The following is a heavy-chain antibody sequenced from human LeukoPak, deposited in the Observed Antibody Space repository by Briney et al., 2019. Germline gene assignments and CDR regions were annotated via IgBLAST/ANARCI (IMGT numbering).Heavy chain of an antibody. Sequence: SETLSLTCTVSGGSISSYYWSRIRQPPGKGLEWIGYIYYSGSTNYNPSLKSRVTISVDTSKNQFSLKLSSVTAADTAVYYCARVLYGDNYYFDYWGQGTLVTVSS. V-gene: IGHV4-59*01. CDR3: ARVLYGDNYYFDY. CDR1: GGSISSYY. J-gene: IGHJ4*02. D-gene: IGHD4-17*01. CDR2: IYYSGST.